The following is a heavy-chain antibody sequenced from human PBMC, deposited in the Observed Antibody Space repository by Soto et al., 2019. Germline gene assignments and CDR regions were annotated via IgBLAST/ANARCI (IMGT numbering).Heavy chain of an antibody. CDR1: GYTFTSYD. CDR3: ATGTRTHDY. D-gene: IGHD1-1*01. V-gene: IGHV1-8*01. J-gene: IGHJ4*02. Sequence: QVQLVQSGAEVKKPGASVKVSCKASGYTFTSYDMNWVRQATGQGLEWMGWMNPNSGNRGYAQRFQGRVTMTRNTSISTAYMELSRLESDDTAVYYCATGTRTHDYWGQGTLFTVSS. CDR2: MNPNSGNR.